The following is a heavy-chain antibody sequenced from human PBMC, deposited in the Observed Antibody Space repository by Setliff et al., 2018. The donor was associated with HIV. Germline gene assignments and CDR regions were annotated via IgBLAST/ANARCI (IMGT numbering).Heavy chain of an antibody. J-gene: IGHJ4*02. CDR1: GGSFSGHY. CDR3: ARDKGPNLLDY. CDR2: IKQDGGQK. V-gene: IGHV3-7*01. D-gene: IGHD2-8*01. Sequence: PSETLSLTCAVYGGSFSGHYWSWIRQSPGKGLEWVANIKQDGGQKYYVDSVKGRFTISRDNAKNSLYLQMNSLRAEDTAVYYCARDKGPNLLDYWGQGTLVTVSS.